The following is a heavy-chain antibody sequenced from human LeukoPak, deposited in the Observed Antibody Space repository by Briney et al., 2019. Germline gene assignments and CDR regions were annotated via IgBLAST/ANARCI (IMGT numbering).Heavy chain of an antibody. CDR2: ICGSGDNT. V-gene: IGHV3-23*01. J-gene: IGHJ4*02. CDR1: GFSVSGNY. CDR3: AKNGGDSCFSPGDY. Sequence: GGSLRLSCAVSGFSVSGNYMSWVRQAPGKGLEWVSTICGSGDNTYYADSVKGRLTISRDISKNMVYLQMNSLRAEDTAVYYCAKNGGDSCFSPGDYLGQGTFVTVSS. D-gene: IGHD2-15*01.